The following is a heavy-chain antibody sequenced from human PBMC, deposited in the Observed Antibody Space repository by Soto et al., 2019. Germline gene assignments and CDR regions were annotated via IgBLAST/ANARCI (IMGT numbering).Heavy chain of an antibody. V-gene: IGHV3-21*01. CDR1: GFSFSSYS. CDR3: ARDQPGYSYGYGLGY. Sequence: EVQLVESGGGLVQPGGSLRLSCAASGFSFSSYSMNWVRQAPGKGLEWVSSISSSSSYKYYADSLKGRFTISRDNAKNSLYLQMNSLRAEDTAVYYCARDQPGYSYGYGLGYWGQGTLVTVSS. D-gene: IGHD5-18*01. J-gene: IGHJ4*02. CDR2: ISSSSSYK.